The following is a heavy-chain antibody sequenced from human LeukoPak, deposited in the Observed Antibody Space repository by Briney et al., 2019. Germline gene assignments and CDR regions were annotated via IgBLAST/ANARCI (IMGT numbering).Heavy chain of an antibody. D-gene: IGHD3-10*01. V-gene: IGHV3-30*18. Sequence: PGRSLRLSCATSGFTFSSYGMHWVRQAPGKGLEWVAVTSYDGNKKFYADSVKGRFTISRDNSKNTLYLQMNSLRPEDTAVYYCAKAGEFGELLQYYFDYWGQGTLVTVSS. CDR3: AKAGEFGELLQYYFDY. J-gene: IGHJ4*02. CDR2: TSYDGNKK. CDR1: GFTFSSYG.